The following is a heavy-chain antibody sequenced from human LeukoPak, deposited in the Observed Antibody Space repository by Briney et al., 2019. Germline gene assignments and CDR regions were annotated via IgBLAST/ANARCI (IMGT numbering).Heavy chain of an antibody. CDR2: TYYRSKWYN. CDR1: GDSVSSNRAA. D-gene: IGHD2-15*01. V-gene: IGHV6-1*01. J-gene: IGHJ3*02. CDR3: AREVVAGDDAFDI. Sequence: SQTLSLTCAISGDSVSSNRAAWNWFRQSPSRGLEWLGRTYYRSKWYNDYALSVESRITINPDTSKNQFSLQLNSVTPEDTAVYYCAREVVAGDDAFDIWGQGTMVTVSS.